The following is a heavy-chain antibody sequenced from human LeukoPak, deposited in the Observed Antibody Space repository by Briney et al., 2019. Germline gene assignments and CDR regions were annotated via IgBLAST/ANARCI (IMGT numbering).Heavy chain of an antibody. D-gene: IGHD1-14*01. J-gene: IGHJ3*02. CDR2: IYYSGST. V-gene: IGHV4-39*07. Sequence: SETLSLTCTVSGGSLSSSSYYWGWIRQPPGKGLEWIGSIYYSGSTYYNPSLKSRVTISVDTSKNQFSLKLSSVTAADTAVYYCARFTTTEAFDIWGQGTMVTVSS. CDR1: GGSLSSSSYY. CDR3: ARFTTTEAFDI.